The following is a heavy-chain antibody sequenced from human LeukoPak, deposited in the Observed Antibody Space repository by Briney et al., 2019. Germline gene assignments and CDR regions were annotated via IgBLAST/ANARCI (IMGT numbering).Heavy chain of an antibody. V-gene: IGHV4-59*01. CDR2: IYYSGST. CDR3: ARDLRGYSYGLDY. D-gene: IGHD5-18*01. J-gene: IGHJ4*02. Sequence: PSETLSLTCTVSGDSIRSYYWSWIRQPPGKGLEWIGYIYYSGSTNYNPSLKSRVTISVDTSKNQFSLKLSSVTAADTAVYYCARDLRGYSYGLDYWGQGTLVTVSS. CDR1: GDSIRSYY.